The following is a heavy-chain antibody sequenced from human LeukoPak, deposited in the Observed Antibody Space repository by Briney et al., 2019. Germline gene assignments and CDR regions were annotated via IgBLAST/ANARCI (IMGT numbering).Heavy chain of an antibody. CDR1: GFTISDYY. CDR2: ISGSSSYT. V-gene: IGHV3-11*05. D-gene: IGHD3-22*01. Sequence: PGRSLRLSCAASGFTISDYYMSWIRQAPGKGLEWVSYISGSSSYTIYADSVKGRFTISRDNSKNTLYLQMNSLRAEDTALYYCAKDLYSYDSSGYYFFDYWGQGTLVTVSS. CDR3: AKDLYSYDSSGYYFFDY. J-gene: IGHJ4*02.